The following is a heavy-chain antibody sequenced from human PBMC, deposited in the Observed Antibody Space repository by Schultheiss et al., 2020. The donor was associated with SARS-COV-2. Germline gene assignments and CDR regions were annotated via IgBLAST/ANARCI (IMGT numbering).Heavy chain of an antibody. CDR2: IYYSGST. D-gene: IGHD4-17*01. CDR3: ARHPDYGDFY. J-gene: IGHJ4*02. Sequence: SETLSLTCTVSGGSISSYYWSWIRQPAGKGLEWIGSIYYSGSTYYNPSLKSRVTISVDTSKNQFSLKLSSVTAADTAVYYCARHPDYGDFYWGQGTLVTVSS. V-gene: IGHV4-59*05. CDR1: GGSISSYY.